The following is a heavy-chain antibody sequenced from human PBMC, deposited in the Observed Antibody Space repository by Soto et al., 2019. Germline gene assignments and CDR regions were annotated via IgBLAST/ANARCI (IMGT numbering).Heavy chain of an antibody. V-gene: IGHV1-69*13. Sequence: ASVKVSCKASGGTFSSYAISWVRQAPGQGLEWMGGIIPIFGTANYAQKFQGRVTITADESTSTAYMELSSLRSEDTAVYYCASYYYDSSGYYYARGAFDIWGQGTMVTVSS. D-gene: IGHD3-22*01. J-gene: IGHJ3*02. CDR1: GGTFSSYA. CDR2: IIPIFGTA. CDR3: ASYYYDSSGYYYARGAFDI.